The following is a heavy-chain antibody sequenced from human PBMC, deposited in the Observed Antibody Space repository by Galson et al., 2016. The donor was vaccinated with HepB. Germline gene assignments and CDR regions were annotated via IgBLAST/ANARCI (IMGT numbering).Heavy chain of an antibody. V-gene: IGHV1-69*13. CDR2: MIPMFGTV. CDR3: AGGEGSGIYMDV. D-gene: IGHD3-10*01. Sequence: SVKVSCKASRGTFSSHGITWVRQAPGQGLEWMGEMIPMFGTVTYEQKFQGRVTVAADESTNTVYMELSSLRSEDTAVYYCAGGEGSGIYMDVWGQGTTVAVSS. J-gene: IGHJ6*02. CDR1: RGTFSSHG.